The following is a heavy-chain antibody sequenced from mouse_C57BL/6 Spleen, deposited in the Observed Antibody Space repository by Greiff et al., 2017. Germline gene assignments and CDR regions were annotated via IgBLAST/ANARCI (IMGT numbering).Heavy chain of an antibody. Sequence: EVQVVESEGGLVQPGSSMKLSCTASGFTFSDYYMAWVRQVPEKGLEWVANINYDGSCTYYLDSLKSRFIISRDNAKNILYLQMSSLKSEDTATYYCARDTMGYDGGYAMDYWGQGTSVTVSS. D-gene: IGHD2-2*01. CDR2: INYDGSCT. V-gene: IGHV5-16*01. CDR1: GFTFSDYY. CDR3: ARDTMGYDGGYAMDY. J-gene: IGHJ4*01.